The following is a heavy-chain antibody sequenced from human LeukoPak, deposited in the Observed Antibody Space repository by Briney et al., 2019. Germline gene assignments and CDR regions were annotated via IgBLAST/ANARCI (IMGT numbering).Heavy chain of an antibody. CDR2: IKQDGGEK. D-gene: IGHD3-10*01. Sequence: PGGSLRLSCAASCFTFSAYWMRWVRQAPGKGLEWVANIKQDGGEKHYVDSVKGRFTISRDNTNKSRFLQMDSLGAEDTAFYYCSREDYFGSGSPAYWGQGTLVTVSS. CDR3: SREDYFGSGSPAY. CDR1: CFTFSAYW. V-gene: IGHV3-7*01. J-gene: IGHJ4*02.